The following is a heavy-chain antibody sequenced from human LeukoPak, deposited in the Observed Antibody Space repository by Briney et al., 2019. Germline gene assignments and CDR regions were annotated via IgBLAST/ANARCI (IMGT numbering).Heavy chain of an antibody. V-gene: IGHV3-7*03. J-gene: IGHJ4*02. D-gene: IGHD6-13*01. Sequence: GSLRLSCAASGFPFNAYWMTWVRQAPGKGLEWVANIRQDGDTKYYVDSVKGRFTISRDNAMNSLYLQMNSLRAEDTAVYYCARSLPYGTTWYGRSDFWGQGTLVTVSS. CDR2: IRQDGDTK. CDR3: ARSLPYGTTWYGRSDF. CDR1: GFPFNAYW.